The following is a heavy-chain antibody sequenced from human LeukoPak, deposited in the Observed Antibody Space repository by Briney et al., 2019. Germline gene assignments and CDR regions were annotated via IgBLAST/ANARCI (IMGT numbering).Heavy chain of an antibody. D-gene: IGHD6-19*01. CDR2: INSDGSST. CDR3: AREVRRGSDYFDY. CDR1: GFTFSSYW. Sequence: GGSLRLSCAASGFTFSSYWMHWVRHAPGKGLVWVSRINSDGSSTSYADSVKGRFTISRDNAKNTLYLQMNSLSGEDTAVYYCAREVRRGSDYFDYWGQGTLVTVSS. J-gene: IGHJ4*02. V-gene: IGHV3-74*01.